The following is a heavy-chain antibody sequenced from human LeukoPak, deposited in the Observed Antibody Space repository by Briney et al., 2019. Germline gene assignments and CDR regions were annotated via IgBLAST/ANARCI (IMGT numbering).Heavy chain of an antibody. J-gene: IGHJ4*02. CDR3: ARDLTLFGVVIFFDY. D-gene: IGHD3-3*01. Sequence: PGGSLRLSCAASGFTFSSYSMNWGRQAPGKGLEWGSSISSSSSYIYYADSVKGRFTISRDNAKNSLYLQMNSLRAEDTAVYYCARDLTLFGVVIFFDYWGQGTLVTVSS. CDR2: ISSSSSYI. V-gene: IGHV3-21*01. CDR1: GFTFSSYS.